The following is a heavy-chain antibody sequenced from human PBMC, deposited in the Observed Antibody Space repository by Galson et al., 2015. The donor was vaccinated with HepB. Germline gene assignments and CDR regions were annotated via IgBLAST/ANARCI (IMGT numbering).Heavy chain of an antibody. CDR3: ATWRGGQRPIKAFDY. Sequence: SGGTFNSNAISWVRQAPGQGLEWMGRIIPILGIVNYAQKFQGRVRITADKSTTTAYMELSSLRSEDTAVYYCATWRGGQRPIKAFDYWGQGTLVTVSS. CDR2: IIPILGIV. D-gene: IGHD5-12*01. CDR1: GGTFNSNA. J-gene: IGHJ4*02. V-gene: IGHV1-69*04.